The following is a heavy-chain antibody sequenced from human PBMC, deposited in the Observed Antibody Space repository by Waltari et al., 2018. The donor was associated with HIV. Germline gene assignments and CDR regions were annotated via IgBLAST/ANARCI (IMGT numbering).Heavy chain of an antibody. CDR2: LDPKTGGP. Sequence: QVQLVQSGAEVKKPGASVKLSCKASGYTFTDYYVHWVVQAPGQGLEWMGWLDPKTGGPNYARKFQARVTMTRDTSISTAYMELDRLTSDDTAVYYCARDISSGWYYLRFWGQGTLLTVSS. CDR3: ARDISSGWYYLRF. CDR1: GYTFTDYY. J-gene: IGHJ4*02. V-gene: IGHV1-2*02. D-gene: IGHD6-19*01.